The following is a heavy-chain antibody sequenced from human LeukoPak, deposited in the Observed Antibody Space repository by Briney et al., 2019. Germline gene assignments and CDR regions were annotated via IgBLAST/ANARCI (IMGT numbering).Heavy chain of an antibody. CDR1: GFIFSSHS. Sequence: GGSLRLSCAASGFIFSSHSMNWVRQAPGKGLEWVSVIYSGGSTYYADSVKGRFTISRDNSKNTLYLQMNSLRAEDTAVYYCAGTLYGGAYYFDYWGQGTLVTVSS. D-gene: IGHD3-10*01. CDR2: IYSGGST. J-gene: IGHJ4*02. CDR3: AGTLYGGAYYFDY. V-gene: IGHV3-66*01.